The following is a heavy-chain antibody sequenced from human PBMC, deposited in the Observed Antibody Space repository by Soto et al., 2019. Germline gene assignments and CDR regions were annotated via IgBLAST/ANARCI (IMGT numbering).Heavy chain of an antibody. Sequence: QVQLQQWGAGLLKPSETLSLTCAVYGGSFSGYYWSWIRQPPGKGLEWNGEINHSGSTNYNPSLKSRVTISVDTSKNQFSLKLSSVTAADTAVYYCARVIWQWLVRGWFDPWGQGTLVTVSS. CDR1: GGSFSGYY. J-gene: IGHJ5*02. D-gene: IGHD6-19*01. CDR3: ARVIWQWLVRGWFDP. V-gene: IGHV4-34*01. CDR2: INHSGST.